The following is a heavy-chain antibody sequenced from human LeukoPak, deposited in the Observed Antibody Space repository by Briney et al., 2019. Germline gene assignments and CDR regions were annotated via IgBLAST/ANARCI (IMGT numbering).Heavy chain of an antibody. CDR1: GYTFTSYA. J-gene: IGHJ6*02. D-gene: IGHD3-22*01. V-gene: IGHV1-3*01. CDR3: ARDSDYYDSSGRSYYYYGMDV. Sequence: ASVTVSCKASGYTFTSYAMHWVRQAPGQRLEWMGWINAGNGNTKYSQKFQGRVTITRDTSASTAYMELSSLRSEDTAVYYCARDSDYYDSSGRSYYYYGMDVWGQGTTVTVSS. CDR2: INAGNGNT.